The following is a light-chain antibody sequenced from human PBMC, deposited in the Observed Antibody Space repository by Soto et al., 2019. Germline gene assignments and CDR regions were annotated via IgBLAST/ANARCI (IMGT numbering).Light chain of an antibody. Sequence: IVMTQSPATLSVSPGEGVTLSCRASQSVRSHLAWYQQKPGQPPRLLIYGASTRATGIPARFSSSGFGTEFTLTISSLQSEDFAVYYCQQYKNPPLFGPGTRLEI. CDR3: QQYKNPPL. CDR1: QSVRSH. J-gene: IGKJ5*01. CDR2: GAS. V-gene: IGKV3-15*01.